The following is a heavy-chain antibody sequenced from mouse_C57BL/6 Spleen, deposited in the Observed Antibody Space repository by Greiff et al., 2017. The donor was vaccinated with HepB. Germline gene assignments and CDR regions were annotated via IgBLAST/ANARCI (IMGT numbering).Heavy chain of an antibody. CDR1: GYTFTSYW. D-gene: IGHD1-1*01. J-gene: IGHJ1*03. CDR2: IDPSDSET. Sequence: QVQLQQPGAELVRPGSSVKLSCKASGYTFTSYWMHWVKQRPIQGLEWIGNIDPSDSETHYNQKFKDKATLTVDKSSSTAYMQLSSLTSEDSAVYYCARVDYYGSSYGYFDVWGTGTTVTVSS. CDR3: ARVDYYGSSYGYFDV. V-gene: IGHV1-52*01.